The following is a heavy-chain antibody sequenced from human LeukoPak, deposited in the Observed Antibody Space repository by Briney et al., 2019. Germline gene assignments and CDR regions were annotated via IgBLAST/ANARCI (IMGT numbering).Heavy chain of an antibody. D-gene: IGHD2-15*01. CDR3: ARGRAGYCSGGSCYDLDY. V-gene: IGHV4-34*01. CDR1: GGSISSYY. J-gene: IGHJ4*02. CDR2: INHSGST. Sequence: SETLSLTCTVSGGSISSYYWSWIRQPPGKGLEWIGEINHSGSTNYNPSLKSRVTISVDTSKNQFSLKLSSVTAADTAVYYCARGRAGYCSGGSCYDLDYWGQGTLVTVSS.